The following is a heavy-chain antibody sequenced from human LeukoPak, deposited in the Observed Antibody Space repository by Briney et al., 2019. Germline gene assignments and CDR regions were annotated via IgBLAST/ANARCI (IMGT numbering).Heavy chain of an antibody. CDR1: GFTFSSYE. J-gene: IGHJ5*02. Sequence: PGGSLRLSCAASGFTFSSYEMNWVRQAPGKGLEWVSYISSSGSTIYYADSVKGRFTISRDNAKNSLYLQMNSLRAEDTAVYYCARVRLFGELNPWGQGTLVTVSS. V-gene: IGHV3-48*03. CDR3: ARVRLFGELNP. CDR2: ISSSGSTI. D-gene: IGHD3-10*02.